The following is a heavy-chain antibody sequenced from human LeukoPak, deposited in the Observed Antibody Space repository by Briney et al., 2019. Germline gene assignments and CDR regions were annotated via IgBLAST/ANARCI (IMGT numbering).Heavy chain of an antibody. V-gene: IGHV1-2*02. D-gene: IGHD4-17*01. Sequence: ASVKVSCKASGYTFTGYYMHWVRQAPGQGLEWMGWINPNSGGTNYAQKFQGRVTMTRDTSISTAYMELSRLRSDDTAVYYCARAEDYGDYLDAFDIWGQGTMVTVSS. CDR1: GYTFTGYY. J-gene: IGHJ3*02. CDR2: INPNSGGT. CDR3: ARAEDYGDYLDAFDI.